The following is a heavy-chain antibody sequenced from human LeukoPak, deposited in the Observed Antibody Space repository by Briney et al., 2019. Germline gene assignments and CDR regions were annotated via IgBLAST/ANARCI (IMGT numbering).Heavy chain of an antibody. J-gene: IGHJ2*01. CDR2: ISGSGGST. CDR3: AKDPNRATGWYFDL. Sequence: PGGSLRLSRAASGFTFSSYAMSWVRQAPGKGLEWGSGISGSGGSTYYADSVKGRFTISRDNSKKTLYLQMNSLRAEDTAVYYCAKDPNRATGWYFDLWGRGTLVSVSS. V-gene: IGHV3-23*01. CDR1: GFTFSSYA. D-gene: IGHD1-26*01.